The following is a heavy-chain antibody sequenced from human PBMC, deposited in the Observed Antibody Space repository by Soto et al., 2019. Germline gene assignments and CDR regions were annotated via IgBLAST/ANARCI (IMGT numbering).Heavy chain of an antibody. CDR2: VYYRGRS. CDR1: GGSVSNSNYY. J-gene: IGHJ4*02. CDR3: VSQRTSVLTQAYFDY. Sequence: TLSLTCTVSGGSVSNSNYYWGWIRQSPWKGLEWIGSVYYRGRSYSKSSVKSRVTISVDTSKNQFSLNLNSVTASDTAVYFCVSQRTSVLTQAYFDYWGPGALVTVSS. D-gene: IGHD2-8*01. V-gene: IGHV4-39*01.